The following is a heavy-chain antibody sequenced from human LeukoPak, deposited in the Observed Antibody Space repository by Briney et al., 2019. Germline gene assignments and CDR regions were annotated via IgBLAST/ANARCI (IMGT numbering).Heavy chain of an antibody. CDR3: ARGNGYSYGYFDY. J-gene: IGHJ4*02. CDR2: IWYDGSNK. CDR1: GFTFSSYG. Sequence: VQPGRSLRLSCAASGFTFSSYGMHWVRQAPGKGLEWVAVIWYDGSNKYYADSVKGRFTISRDNSKNTLCLQMNSLRAEDTAVYYCARGNGYSYGYFDYWGQGTLVTVSS. V-gene: IGHV3-33*01. D-gene: IGHD5-18*01.